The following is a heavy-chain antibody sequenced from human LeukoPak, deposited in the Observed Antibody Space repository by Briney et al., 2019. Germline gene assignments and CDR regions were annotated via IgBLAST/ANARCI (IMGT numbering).Heavy chain of an antibody. D-gene: IGHD2-2*01. V-gene: IGHV3-48*02. CDR2: ISSSSSTI. Sequence: GGSLRLSCAASGFTFSSYWMSWVRQAPGKGLEWVSYISSSSSTIYYADSVKGRFTISRDNAKNSLYLQMNSLRDEDTAVYYCARAPFGYCSSTSCYWFDPWGQGTLVTVSS. CDR3: ARAPFGYCSSTSCYWFDP. J-gene: IGHJ5*02. CDR1: GFTFSSYW.